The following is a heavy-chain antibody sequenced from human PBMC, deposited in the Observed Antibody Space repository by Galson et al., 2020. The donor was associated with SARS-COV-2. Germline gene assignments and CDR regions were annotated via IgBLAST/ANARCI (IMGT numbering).Heavy chain of an antibody. CDR1: GYTFTSYY. CDR3: ARDPTGATVTTFDYYYGMDV. CDR2: INPSGCST. Sequence: ASVKVSCKASGYTFTSYYMHWVRQAPGQGLEWMGIINPSGCSTSYEQKFQGTLTMSRDTSTSTVYMELSSLRSEDTAVYYCARDPTGATVTTFDYYYGMDVWGQGTTVTVSS. J-gene: IGHJ6*02. D-gene: IGHD4-4*01. V-gene: IGHV1-46*01.